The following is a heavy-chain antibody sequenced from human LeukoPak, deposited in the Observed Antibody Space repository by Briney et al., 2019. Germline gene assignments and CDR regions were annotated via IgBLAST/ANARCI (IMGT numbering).Heavy chain of an antibody. Sequence: GGSLRLSCAASGFTFSSYAMSWVRQAPEKGLEWVSAISDSDSSTYYADSVKGRFTISRDNSKDTLYLQMNSLRAEDTAIYYCAKDLYLLWFGDWGQGTLVTVSS. D-gene: IGHD3-10*01. J-gene: IGHJ4*02. CDR3: AKDLYLLWFGD. CDR1: GFTFSSYA. CDR2: ISDSDSST. V-gene: IGHV3-23*01.